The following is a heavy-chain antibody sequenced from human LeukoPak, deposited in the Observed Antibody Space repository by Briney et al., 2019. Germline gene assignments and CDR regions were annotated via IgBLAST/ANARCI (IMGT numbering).Heavy chain of an antibody. CDR3: ARDFLGESGAAGC. D-gene: IGHD3-10*01. CDR1: GFTFSSYT. CDR2: ISPSGSST. J-gene: IGHJ4*02. V-gene: IGHV3-21*01. Sequence: PGGSLRLSCTGSGFTFSSYTMNWVRQAPGQGPEWVSSISPSGSSTWNADSVRGRFSISRDNGKSSVYLQMNSLRGEDTAAYYCARDFLGESGAAGCWGQGTLVTVSS.